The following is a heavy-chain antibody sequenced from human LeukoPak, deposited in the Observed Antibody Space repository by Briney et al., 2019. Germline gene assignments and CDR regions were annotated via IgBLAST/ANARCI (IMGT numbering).Heavy chain of an antibody. CDR2: MNPNSGNT. D-gene: IGHD2-15*01. CDR1: GYTFTSYY. V-gene: IGHV1-8*02. Sequence: ASVKVSCKASGYTFTSYYMHWVRQAPGQGLEWMGWMNPNSGNTGYAQKFQGRVTMTRNTSISTAYMELSSLRSEDTAVYYCARGSGAVASIDYWGQGTLVTVSS. J-gene: IGHJ4*02. CDR3: ARGSGAVASIDY.